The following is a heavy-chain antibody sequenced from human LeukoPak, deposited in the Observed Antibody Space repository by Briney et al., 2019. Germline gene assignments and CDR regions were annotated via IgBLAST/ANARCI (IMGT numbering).Heavy chain of an antibody. CDR2: ISPDGSNK. V-gene: IGHV3-30*03. J-gene: IGHJ4*02. D-gene: IGHD3-10*01. CDR3: VRDPAFGEVLSCYDY. Sequence: GGSLTLSCAASRFTFCDYGMQRLRQAPGKGRVGGAVISPDGSNKYYADSVEGRFAISRDNSENTLYVQMNSLRVEDTAVYYCVRDPAFGEVLSCYDYWGQGTLVTVSS. CDR1: RFTFCDYG.